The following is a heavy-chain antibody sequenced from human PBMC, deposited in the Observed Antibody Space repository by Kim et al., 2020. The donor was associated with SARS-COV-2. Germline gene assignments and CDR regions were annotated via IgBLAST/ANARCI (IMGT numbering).Heavy chain of an antibody. Sequence: GGSLRLSCAASGFTFSDYYMSWIRQAPGKGLEWVSYISSSGSTIYYADSVKGRFTISRDNAKNSLYLQMNSLRAEDTAVYYCARGGLYYDFWSGYIPNWFDPWGQGTLVTVSS. D-gene: IGHD3-3*01. CDR2: ISSSGSTI. CDR3: ARGGLYYDFWSGYIPNWFDP. V-gene: IGHV3-11*01. J-gene: IGHJ5*02. CDR1: GFTFSDYY.